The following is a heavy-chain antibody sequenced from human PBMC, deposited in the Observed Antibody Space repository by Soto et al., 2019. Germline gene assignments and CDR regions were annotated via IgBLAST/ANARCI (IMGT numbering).Heavy chain of an antibody. CDR1: GFMFSAYT. D-gene: IGHD3-16*01. CDR3: ATPYYFNH. V-gene: IGHV3-21*06. Sequence: PGGSLRLSCAASGFMFSAYTMNWVRQAPGKGLEWLSSISDDSSYIDYADSLRGRFTVSRDNARNSLYLQIDSLGVEDTAVYYCATPYYFNHWGPELWSPSPQ. CDR2: ISDDSSYI. J-gene: IGHJ1*01.